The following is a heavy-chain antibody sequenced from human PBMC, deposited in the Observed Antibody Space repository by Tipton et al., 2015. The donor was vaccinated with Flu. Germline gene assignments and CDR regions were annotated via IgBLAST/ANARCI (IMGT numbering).Heavy chain of an antibody. CDR1: GVSIDSGDHY. D-gene: IGHD1/OR15-1a*01. J-gene: IGHJ4*02. V-gene: IGHV4-30-4*01. Sequence: TLSLTCTVSGVSIDSGDHYWTWIRQPPGRGLEFIGFFHSTGTTYSTPSLKSRASISVDRSNNQFSLKLSSVTAADTAVYFCVSGTVFLTTLGFESWGQGAPVTVSS. CDR3: VSGTVFLTTLGFES. CDR2: FHSTGTT.